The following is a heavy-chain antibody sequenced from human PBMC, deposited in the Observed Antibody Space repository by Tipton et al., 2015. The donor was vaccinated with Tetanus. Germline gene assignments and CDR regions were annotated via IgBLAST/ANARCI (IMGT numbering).Heavy chain of an antibody. J-gene: IGHJ5*02. D-gene: IGHD6-13*01. Sequence: TLSLTCTVSGGSISSGGYYWSWIRQHPGKGLEWIGYIYHTGAAHYNPSLKSRVTLSVDMSKNQFFLKMISMTAADTAVYFCARDFGSNHNWFDPWGQGTPVTVSS. CDR2: IYHTGAA. CDR1: GGSISSGGYY. CDR3: ARDFGSNHNWFDP. V-gene: IGHV4-31*03.